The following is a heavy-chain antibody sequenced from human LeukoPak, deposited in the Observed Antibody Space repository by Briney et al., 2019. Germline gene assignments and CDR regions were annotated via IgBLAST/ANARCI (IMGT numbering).Heavy chain of an antibody. J-gene: IGHJ4*02. V-gene: IGHV1-18*01. CDR1: GYTFTSYG. D-gene: IGHD1-7*01. CDR3: ARVFYSWRTFGY. CDR2: ISAYNGNT. Sequence: EASVTVSFTASGYTFTSYGISWVRQAPGQGLEWMGWISAYNGNTNYAQKLQGRVTMTTDTSTSTAYMELRSLRSDDTAVYYCARVFYSWRTFGYWGQGTLVTVSS.